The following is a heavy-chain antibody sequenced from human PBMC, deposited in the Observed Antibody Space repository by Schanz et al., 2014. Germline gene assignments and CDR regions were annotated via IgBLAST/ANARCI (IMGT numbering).Heavy chain of an antibody. J-gene: IGHJ4*02. Sequence: EVQLVESGGGLIHPGGSLRLSCAASGFTVRTNYMSWVRQAPGKGLEWVSRINSDGSSASYADSVKGRFTISRDNAKNTLYLQMNSVRAEDSAVYYCTRGSGSRSYGWYYDSWGQGTLVTVSS. D-gene: IGHD3-10*01. V-gene: IGHV3-74*02. CDR1: GFTVRTNY. CDR2: INSDGSSA. CDR3: TRGSGSRSYGWYYDS.